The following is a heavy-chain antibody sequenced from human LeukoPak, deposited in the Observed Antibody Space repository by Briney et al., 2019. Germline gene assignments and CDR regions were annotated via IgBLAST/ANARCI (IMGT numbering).Heavy chain of an antibody. D-gene: IGHD7-27*01. CDR3: ARHGDVDY. J-gene: IGHJ4*02. CDR1: GYSFTSYW. CDR2: IYPSDSDV. V-gene: IGHV5-51*01. Sequence: LGESLKISCKGSGYSFTSYWIGWVRQLPGKGLDWMGIIYPSDSDVRYSPSFQGQVTISADKSISTAYLQWNSLRASDTAMYYCARHGDVDYWGQGTLVTVSS.